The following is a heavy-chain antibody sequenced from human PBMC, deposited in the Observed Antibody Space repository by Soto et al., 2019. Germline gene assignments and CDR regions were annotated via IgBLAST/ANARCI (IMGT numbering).Heavy chain of an antibody. Sequence: SGTLSLTCAVSGGSISSGGYSWSWIRQPPGKGLEWIGHIYHSGSTYYNPSLKSRVTISVDRSKNQFSLKLSSVTAADTAVYYCARADCSSTSCYWFDHWGQGTLVTVSS. CDR3: ARADCSSTSCYWFDH. CDR1: GGSISSGGYS. D-gene: IGHD2-2*01. J-gene: IGHJ5*02. CDR2: IYHSGST. V-gene: IGHV4-30-2*01.